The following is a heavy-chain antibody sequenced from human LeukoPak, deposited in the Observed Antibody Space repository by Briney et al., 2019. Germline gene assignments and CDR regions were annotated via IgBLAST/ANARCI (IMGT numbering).Heavy chain of an antibody. Sequence: GGSLRLSCAASGFTFSCYGMNWVRQAPGKGLEWVSYISSSSSTMSYADSVKGRFTISRDNAKSSLYLQMNSLRAEDTAVYYCARGGAARPDYWGQGTLVTVSS. CDR3: ARGGAARPDY. D-gene: IGHD6-6*01. CDR2: ISSSSSTM. V-gene: IGHV3-48*01. CDR1: GFTFSCYG. J-gene: IGHJ4*02.